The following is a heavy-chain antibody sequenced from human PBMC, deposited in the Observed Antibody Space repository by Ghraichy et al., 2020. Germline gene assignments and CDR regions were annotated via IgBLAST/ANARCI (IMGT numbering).Heavy chain of an antibody. Sequence: SQTLSLTCAVSGASIRSNHWWSWVRQSPGKGLEWIGEIFHIGTTNYNPSLKSRVTLSIDESKNQFSLRLSSVTAADTAVFYCAREEFYYGSGPYYFDSWGQGTLVTVSS. CDR1: GASIRSNHW. J-gene: IGHJ4*02. CDR3: AREEFYYGSGPYYFDS. D-gene: IGHD3-10*01. V-gene: IGHV4/OR15-8*02. CDR2: IFHIGTT.